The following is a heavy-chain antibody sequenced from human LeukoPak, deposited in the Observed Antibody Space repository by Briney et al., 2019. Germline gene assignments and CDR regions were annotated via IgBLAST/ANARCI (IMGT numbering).Heavy chain of an antibody. Sequence: GASVKVSCKASGGTFSSYAISWVRQAPGQGLEWMGGIIPIFGTANYAQKFQGRVTITADESTSTAYMELSSLRSEDTAVYYCAREPASSGWSLGWFDPWGQGTLVTVSS. V-gene: IGHV1-69*01. J-gene: IGHJ5*02. CDR2: IIPIFGTA. CDR1: GGTFSSYA. D-gene: IGHD6-19*01. CDR3: AREPASSGWSLGWFDP.